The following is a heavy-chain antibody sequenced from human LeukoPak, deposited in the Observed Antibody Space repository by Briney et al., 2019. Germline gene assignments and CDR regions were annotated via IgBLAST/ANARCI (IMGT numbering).Heavy chain of an antibody. D-gene: IGHD1-26*01. CDR3: ARALVGAKRAYYFDY. CDR2: INSDGSST. Sequence: GGSLRLSCAASGFTFSSYVMHWVRQAPGKGLVWVSRINSDGSSTSYADSVKGRFTISRDNAKNTLYLQMNSLRAEDTAVYYCARALVGAKRAYYFDYWGQGTLVTVSS. CDR1: GFTFSSYV. J-gene: IGHJ4*02. V-gene: IGHV3-74*01.